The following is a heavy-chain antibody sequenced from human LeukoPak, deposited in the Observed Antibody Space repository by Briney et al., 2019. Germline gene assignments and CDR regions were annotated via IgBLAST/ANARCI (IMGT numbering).Heavy chain of an antibody. CDR3: ARCRSGSHLRGFDY. Sequence: PSETLSLTCAVYGGSFSGYYWSWIRPPPGKGLEWIGEIKHSGSTNYNPSLKTRVTISVDTSKNQFSLKLSSVTAADTAVYYCARCRSGSHLRGFDYWGQGTLVTVSS. CDR2: IKHSGST. D-gene: IGHD1-26*01. J-gene: IGHJ4*02. V-gene: IGHV4-34*01. CDR1: GGSFSGYY.